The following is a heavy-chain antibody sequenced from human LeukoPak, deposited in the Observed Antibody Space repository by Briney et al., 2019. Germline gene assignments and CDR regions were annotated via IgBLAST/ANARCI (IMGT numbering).Heavy chain of an antibody. CDR3: ARELELRFSYYGMDV. J-gene: IGHJ6*02. D-gene: IGHD1-7*01. V-gene: IGHV1-8*01. CDR1: GYTFTSYD. CDR2: MNPNSGNT. Sequence: ASVTVSCKASGYTFTSYDINWVRQATGQGLEWMGWMNPNSGNTGYAQKFQGRVTMTRNTSISTAYMELSSLRSEDTVVYYCARELELRFSYYGMDVWGQGTTVTVSS.